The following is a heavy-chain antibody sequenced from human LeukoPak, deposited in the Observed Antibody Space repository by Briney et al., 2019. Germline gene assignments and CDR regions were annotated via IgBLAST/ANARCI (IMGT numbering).Heavy chain of an antibody. CDR1: GYTLTELS. V-gene: IGHV1-24*01. CDR3: ARGCIAAAGTYYYYYMDV. D-gene: IGHD6-13*01. Sequence: RASVKVSCKVSGYTLTELSMHWVRQAPGKGLEWMGGFDPEDGETIYAQKFQGRVTMTEDTSTDTAYMELSSLRSEDTAVYYCARGCIAAAGTYYYYYMDVWGKGTTVTVSS. CDR2: FDPEDGET. J-gene: IGHJ6*03.